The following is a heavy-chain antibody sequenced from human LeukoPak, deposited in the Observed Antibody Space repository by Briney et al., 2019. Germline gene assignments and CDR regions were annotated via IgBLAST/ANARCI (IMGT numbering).Heavy chain of an antibody. CDR2: INHSGST. V-gene: IGHV4-34*01. Sequence: SETLSLTCAVYGGSFSGYYWSWIRQPPGKGLEWIGEINHSGSTNYNPSLKSRVTISVGTSKNQFSLKLSSVTAADTAVYYCARGYSSGFDYWGQGTLVTVSS. CDR3: ARGYSSGFDY. J-gene: IGHJ4*02. D-gene: IGHD3-22*01. CDR1: GGSFSGYY.